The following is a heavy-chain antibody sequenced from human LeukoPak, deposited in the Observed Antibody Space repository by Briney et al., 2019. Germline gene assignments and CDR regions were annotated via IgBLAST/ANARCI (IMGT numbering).Heavy chain of an antibody. D-gene: IGHD3-10*01. CDR1: GFTFSSYW. CDR3: ARDRVTMVRGVITYYYYYMDV. Sequence: GGSLRLSCAASGFTFSSYWMHWVRQAPGKGLVWVSRINSDGSSTSYADSVKGRFTISRDNAKNTLYLQMNSLRAEDTAVYYCARDRVTMVRGVITYYYYYMDVWGKGTRSPSP. V-gene: IGHV3-74*01. CDR2: INSDGSST. J-gene: IGHJ6*03.